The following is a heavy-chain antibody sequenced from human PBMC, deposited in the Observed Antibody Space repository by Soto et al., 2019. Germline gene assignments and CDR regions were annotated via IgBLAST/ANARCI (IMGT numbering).Heavy chain of an antibody. CDR1: GGSLSDYF. CDR2: INPLGSI. J-gene: IGHJ6*03. CDR3: ARGGISHWAYFYYMDV. D-gene: IGHD2-21*01. Sequence: PSETLSLTCVVSGGSLSDYFWSWIRQPPGMALEWIGEINPLGSINYNPSLKSRVTMSVDTSKNQFSLTLNSVTAADTATFYCARGGISHWAYFYYMDVWDRGTTVTVSS. V-gene: IGHV4-34*01.